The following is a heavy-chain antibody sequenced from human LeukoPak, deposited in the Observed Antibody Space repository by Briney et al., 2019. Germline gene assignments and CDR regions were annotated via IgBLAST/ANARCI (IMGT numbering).Heavy chain of an antibody. CDR1: GGSFSGYY. V-gene: IGHV4-34*01. CDR2: INHSGST. Sequence: SETLSLTCAVYGGSFSGYYWSWIRQPPGKGLEWIGEINHSGSTNYNPSLKSRVTISVDTSKNQFSLKLISVTAADTAVYYCARHRGERRAFEIWGQGTMVTVSS. CDR3: ARHRGERRAFEI. J-gene: IGHJ3*02. D-gene: IGHD1-1*01.